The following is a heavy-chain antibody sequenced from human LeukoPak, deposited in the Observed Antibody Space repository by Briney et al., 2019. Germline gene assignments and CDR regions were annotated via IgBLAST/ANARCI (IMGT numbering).Heavy chain of an antibody. D-gene: IGHD2-15*01. Sequence: ASVKVSCKTSGYTFTDYDITWVRQAPGQGLEWMGWINPNSGGTNYAQKFQGRVTMTRDTSISTAYMELSRLRSDDTAVYYCARDLVVVVVAATRGFDYWGQGTLVTVSS. CDR2: INPNSGGT. CDR1: GYTFTDYD. J-gene: IGHJ4*02. V-gene: IGHV1-2*02. CDR3: ARDLVVVVVAATRGFDY.